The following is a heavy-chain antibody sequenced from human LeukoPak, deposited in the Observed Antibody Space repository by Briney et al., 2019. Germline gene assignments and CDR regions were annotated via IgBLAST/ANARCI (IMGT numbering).Heavy chain of an antibody. Sequence: PGGSLRLSRAASGFTFSSYSMNWVRQAPGKGLEWVSSISSSSSYIYYADSVKGRFTISRDNAKNSLYLQMNSLRAEDTAVYYCAGDAAADFDYWGQGTLVTVSS. D-gene: IGHD6-13*01. CDR1: GFTFSSYS. CDR2: ISSSSSYI. V-gene: IGHV3-21*01. J-gene: IGHJ4*02. CDR3: AGDAAADFDY.